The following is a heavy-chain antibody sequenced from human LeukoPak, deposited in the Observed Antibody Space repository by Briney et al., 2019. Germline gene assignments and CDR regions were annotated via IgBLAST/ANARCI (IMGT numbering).Heavy chain of an antibody. J-gene: IGHJ4*02. V-gene: IGHV3-7*01. Sequence: GGSLRLSCAASGFTFSNYWMGWVRQAPGKRLEWVANMNIDGSEKYYADSVKGRFSISRDNARNSVYLQMASLRVEDTAVYYCARDIVVVPAALGQLDYWGQGTQVTVSS. D-gene: IGHD2-2*01. CDR1: GFTFSNYW. CDR3: ARDIVVVPAALGQLDY. CDR2: MNIDGSEK.